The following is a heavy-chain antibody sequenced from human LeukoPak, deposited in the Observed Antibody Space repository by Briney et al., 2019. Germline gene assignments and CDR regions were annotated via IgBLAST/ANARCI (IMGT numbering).Heavy chain of an antibody. J-gene: IGHJ4*02. CDR3: GKTTVGYSSGQKPAWPVDY. D-gene: IGHD5-18*01. Sequence: GGPLRLSCAASGFSFHWYWMSWVRQAPGKGLEWVAGIFGSGGSPHYADPVKGRFTISRDNSRNTVYLQINSLRAEDTAVYYCGKTTVGYSSGQKPAWPVDYWGQGTLVTVSS. CDR1: GFSFHWYW. CDR2: IFGSGGSP. V-gene: IGHV3-23*01.